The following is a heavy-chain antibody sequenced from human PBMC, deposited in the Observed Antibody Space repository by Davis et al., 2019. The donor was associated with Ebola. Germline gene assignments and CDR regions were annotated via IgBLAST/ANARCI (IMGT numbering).Heavy chain of an antibody. CDR3: ARGGYKPYYFDY. D-gene: IGHD3-10*01. Sequence: GESLKISCAASGFTFSSYGMHWVRQAPGKGLEWVAVISYDGSNKYYADSVKGRFTISRDNSKNTLYLQMNSLRAEDTAVYYCARGGYKPYYFDYWGQGTLVTVFS. CDR1: GFTFSSYG. V-gene: IGHV3-30*19. J-gene: IGHJ4*02. CDR2: ISYDGSNK.